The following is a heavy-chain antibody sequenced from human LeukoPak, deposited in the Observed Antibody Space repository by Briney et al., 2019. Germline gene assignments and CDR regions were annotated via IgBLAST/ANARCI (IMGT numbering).Heavy chain of an antibody. CDR1: GYTFTSYD. J-gene: IGHJ6*02. D-gene: IGHD2-2*01. Sequence: ASVKVSCKASGYTFTSYDINWVRQATGQGLEWMGWISTSSVNTNYAQKFQGRLTMTIDTSTNTACMELRSLRSDDTAVYYCTRDFDNPENSCPSTSCIDVWGQGTTVTVSS. V-gene: IGHV1-18*01. CDR2: ISTSSVNT. CDR3: TRDFDNPENSCPSTSCIDV.